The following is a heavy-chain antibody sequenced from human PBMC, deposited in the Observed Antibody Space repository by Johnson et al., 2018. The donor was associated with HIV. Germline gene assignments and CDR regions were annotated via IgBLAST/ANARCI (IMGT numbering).Heavy chain of an antibody. CDR1: GFTFSSYG. CDR2: IWYDGSNK. J-gene: IGHJ3*02. Sequence: QVQLVESGGGVVQPGRSLRLSCAASGFTFSSYGMHWVRQAPGKGLEWVAVIWYDGSNKYYADSVKGRFTISSDNSKNTLYLQMNSLRAEDTAVYYCAKSPSMVQGVPRYDAFDIWGQGTMVTVSS. D-gene: IGHD3-10*01. CDR3: AKSPSMVQGVPRYDAFDI. V-gene: IGHV3-33*06.